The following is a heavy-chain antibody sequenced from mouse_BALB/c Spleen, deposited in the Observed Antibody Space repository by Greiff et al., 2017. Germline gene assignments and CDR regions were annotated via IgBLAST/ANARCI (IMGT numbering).Heavy chain of an antibody. CDR3: AKSRDRYDSYAMDY. D-gene: IGHD2-14*01. V-gene: IGHV1-4*01. CDR1: GYTFTSYT. Sequence: QVQLQQSGAELARPGASVKMSCKASGYTFTSYTMHWVKQRPGQGLEWIGYINPSSGYTNYNQKFKDKATLTADKSSSTAYMQLSSLTSEDSAVYYCAKSRDRYDSYAMDYWGQGTSVTVSS. CDR2: INPSSGYT. J-gene: IGHJ4*01.